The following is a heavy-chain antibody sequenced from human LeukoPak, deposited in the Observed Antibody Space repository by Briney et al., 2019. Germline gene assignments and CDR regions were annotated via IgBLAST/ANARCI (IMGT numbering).Heavy chain of an antibody. CDR1: GFTVSSSY. CDR2: LYPGGST. J-gene: IGHJ1*01. Sequence: GGSLRLSCAASGFTVSSSYMSWVRQAPGKGLELVSVLYPGGSTYIADSVKGRFSISRDNSNNTLNLQMNSLRVEDTAVYYCARDRGGSYLQGYFLHWGQGSLVIVSS. V-gene: IGHV3-66*01. D-gene: IGHD1-26*01. CDR3: ARDRGGSYLQGYFLH.